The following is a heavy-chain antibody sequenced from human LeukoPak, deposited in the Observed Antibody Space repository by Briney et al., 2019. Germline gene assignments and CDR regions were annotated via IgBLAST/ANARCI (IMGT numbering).Heavy chain of an antibody. CDR3: ASLSIFGGY. J-gene: IGHJ4*02. Sequence: PGGSLRLSCAASGFTFSSYSMNWVRQAPGKGLEWVSYISSSSSTEYNADSVKGRFTISRDNAKNSLYLQLNGLRAEETAVYYCASLSIFGGYWGQGTLVTVSS. CDR2: ISSSSSTE. D-gene: IGHD3-3*01. CDR1: GFTFSSYS. V-gene: IGHV3-48*04.